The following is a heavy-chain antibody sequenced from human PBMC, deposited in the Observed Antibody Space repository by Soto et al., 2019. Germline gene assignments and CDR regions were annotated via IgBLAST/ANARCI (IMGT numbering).Heavy chain of an antibody. Sequence: GGSLRLSCAASGFTFSSYAMSWVRQAPGKGLEWVSAISGSGGSTYYADSVKGRFTISRDNSKNTLYLQMNSLRAEDTAVYYCAKDPVRDCSGGSCYYYYMDVWGKGTTVTVSS. V-gene: IGHV3-23*01. J-gene: IGHJ6*03. D-gene: IGHD2-15*01. CDR1: GFTFSSYA. CDR3: AKDPVRDCSGGSCYYYYMDV. CDR2: ISGSGGST.